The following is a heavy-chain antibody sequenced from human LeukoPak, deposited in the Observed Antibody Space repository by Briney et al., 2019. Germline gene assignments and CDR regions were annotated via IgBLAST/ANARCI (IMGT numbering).Heavy chain of an antibody. CDR1: GGSISSYY. Sequence: KPSETLSLTCTVSGGSISSYYWSWIRQPAGKGLEWVGRMYTSGSTNYNPSLKSRVTMSVDTSKNQFSLKLSSVTAADKTVYYCASTTMVRSRGNRYYFDYWDQGTLVTVSS. V-gene: IGHV4-4*07. CDR3: ASTTMVRSRGNRYYFDY. J-gene: IGHJ4*02. D-gene: IGHD3-10*01. CDR2: MYTSGST.